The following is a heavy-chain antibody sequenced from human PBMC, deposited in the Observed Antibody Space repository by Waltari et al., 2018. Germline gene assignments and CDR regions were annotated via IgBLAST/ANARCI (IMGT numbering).Heavy chain of an antibody. D-gene: IGHD2-2*01. J-gene: IGHJ5*02. CDR1: GYSIRSGYY. V-gene: IGHV4-38-2*02. CDR3: ARGPVPAASENWFDP. Sequence: QVQLQESGPGLVKPSETLSLTCTVPGYSIRSGYYWGWLRPPPGKGLEWIGSIYHSGSTYYNPSLKSRVTISVDTSKNQFSLKLSSVTAADTAVYYCARGPVPAASENWFDPWGQGTLVTVSS. CDR2: IYHSGST.